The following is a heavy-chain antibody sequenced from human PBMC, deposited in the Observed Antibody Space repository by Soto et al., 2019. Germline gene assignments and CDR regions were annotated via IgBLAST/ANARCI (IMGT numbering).Heavy chain of an antibody. V-gene: IGHV3-23*04. CDR3: VREGDRNGTVCFDW. CDR1: GLSFDREP. J-gene: IGHJ4*02. D-gene: IGHD1-1*01. Sequence: EVQLVESGGGLVQPGGSLRLACVATGLSFDREPMRWVRQAPGKGLEWVAGIPATGDRTWHADSVRGRFTIYRDNSRNTLYLQMNHLRVEDAAVYYCVREGDRNGTVCFDWWGQGTLVTVSS. CDR2: IPATGDRT.